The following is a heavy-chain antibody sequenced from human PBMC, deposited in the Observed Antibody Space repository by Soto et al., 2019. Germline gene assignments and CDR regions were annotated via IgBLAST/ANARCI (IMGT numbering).Heavy chain of an antibody. CDR2: IYYSGST. V-gene: IGHV4-59*01. CDR3: AKASVTNCFDP. J-gene: IGHJ5*02. Sequence: SETLSLTCTVSGGSISSYYWSWIRQPPGKGLEWIGYIYYSGSTNYNPSLKSRVTISLDTSKNQFSLILSSVTAADTAVYYCAKASVTNCFDPWGQGTLVTVSS. CDR1: GGSISSYY. D-gene: IGHD2-21*02.